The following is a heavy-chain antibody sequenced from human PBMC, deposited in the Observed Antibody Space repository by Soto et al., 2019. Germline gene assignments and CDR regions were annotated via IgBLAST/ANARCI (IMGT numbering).Heavy chain of an antibody. V-gene: IGHV1-46*01. D-gene: IGHD4-4*01. J-gene: IGHJ6*02. CDR1: GYTFTSYY. CDR2: INPSGGST. CDR3: ARDPPNPGNRHGMDV. Sequence: ASVKVSCKASGYTFTSYYMHWVRQAPGQGLEWMGIINPSGGSTSYAQKFQGRVTMTMDTSTSTVYMELSSLRSEDTAVYYCARDPPNPGNRHGMDVWGQGTTVTVS.